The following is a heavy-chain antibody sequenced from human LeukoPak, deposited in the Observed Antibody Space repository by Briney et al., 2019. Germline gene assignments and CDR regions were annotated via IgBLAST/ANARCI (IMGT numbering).Heavy chain of an antibody. J-gene: IGHJ6*03. CDR3: AKLGSSMGYYYYMDV. CDR1: GFTFSSYA. CDR2: ISGSGGST. Sequence: GGSLRLSCAASGFTFSSYALSWVRQAPGKGLEWVSAISGSGGSTYYADSVKGRFTISRDNSKNTLYLQMNSLRAEDTAVYYCAKLGSSMGYYYYMDVWGKGTTVTVSS. V-gene: IGHV3-23*01. D-gene: IGHD1-26*01.